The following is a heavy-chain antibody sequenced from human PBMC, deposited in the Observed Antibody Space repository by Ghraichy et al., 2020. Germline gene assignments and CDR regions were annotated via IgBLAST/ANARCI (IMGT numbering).Heavy chain of an antibody. CDR3: ASVPYYNSPPAH. V-gene: IGHV3-49*03. Sequence: GGSLRLSCTTSGFTFATYNVHWFRQAPGKGLEWIAFIRSKTYGETTQYVASVQGRFTVSRDDSKSIAYLQMNSLKTEDTAVYYCASVPYYNSPPAHWGQGTLLTVSS. D-gene: IGHD3-10*01. CDR2: IRSKTYGETT. CDR1: GFTFATYN. J-gene: IGHJ4*02.